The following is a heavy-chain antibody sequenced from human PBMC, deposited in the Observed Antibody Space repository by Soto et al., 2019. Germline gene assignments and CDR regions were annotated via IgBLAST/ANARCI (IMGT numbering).Heavy chain of an antibody. D-gene: IGHD3-10*01. Sequence: VQLVESGGGLVQPGGSLRLSCAASGFTVSSNYMSWVRQAPGKGLEWVSVIYSGGSTYYADSVKGRFTISRDNSKNTLYLQMNSLRAEDTAVYYCARARGTMVRGVIIPQYYFDYWGQGTLVTVSS. CDR2: IYSGGST. CDR1: GFTVSSNY. J-gene: IGHJ4*02. CDR3: ARARGTMVRGVIIPQYYFDY. V-gene: IGHV3-66*01.